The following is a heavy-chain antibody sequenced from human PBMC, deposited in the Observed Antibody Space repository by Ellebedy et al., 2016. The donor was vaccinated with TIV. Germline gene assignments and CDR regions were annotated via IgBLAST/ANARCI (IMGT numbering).Heavy chain of an antibody. CDR1: GFSFSSYS. Sequence: GGSLRLSCAASGFSFSSYSMNWVRQAPGKGLEWVSYMSGSTITTYYADSVKGRFTISRDNAQNSLFLQMNSLRAEETAVYYCARDMAWGNERVIDAFDIWGQGTMVTVSS. D-gene: IGHD7-27*01. V-gene: IGHV3-48*04. J-gene: IGHJ3*02. CDR3: ARDMAWGNERVIDAFDI. CDR2: MSGSTITT.